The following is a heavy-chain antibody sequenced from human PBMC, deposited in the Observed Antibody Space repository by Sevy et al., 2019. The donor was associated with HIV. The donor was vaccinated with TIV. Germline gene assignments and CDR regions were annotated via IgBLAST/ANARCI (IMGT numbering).Heavy chain of an antibody. CDR1: GFTFSSYG. Sequence: GGSLRLSCAASGFTFSSYGMHWVRQAPGKGLEWVAVISYDGSNKYYADSVKGRFTISRDNSKNTLYLQMNSLRAEDTAVYYCARTTGYYGMDVWGQGTTVTVS. J-gene: IGHJ6*02. D-gene: IGHD1-26*01. CDR3: ARTTGYYGMDV. CDR2: ISYDGSNK. V-gene: IGHV3-30*03.